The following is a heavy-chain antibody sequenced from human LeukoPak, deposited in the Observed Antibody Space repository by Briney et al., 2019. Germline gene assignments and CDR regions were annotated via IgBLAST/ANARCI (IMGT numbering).Heavy chain of an antibody. D-gene: IGHD3-10*01. CDR1: GGSFSGYY. CDR3: ARALDRDDAFDI. CDR2: INHSGST. J-gene: IGHJ3*02. V-gene: IGHV4-34*01. Sequence: ETLSLTCAVYGGSFSGYYWSWIRQPPGKGLEWIGEINHSGSTNYNPSLKSRVTISVDTSKNQFSLKLSSVTAADTAVYYCARALDRDDAFDIWGQGTMVTVSS.